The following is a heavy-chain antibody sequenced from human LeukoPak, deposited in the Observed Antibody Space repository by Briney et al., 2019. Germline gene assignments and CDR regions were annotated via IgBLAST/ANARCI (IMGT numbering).Heavy chain of an antibody. J-gene: IGHJ4*02. Sequence: PGGSLRLSCAASGFTFDDYAMHWVRQAPGKSLEWVSGISWNSGSIGYADSVKGRFTISRDNAKNSLYLQMNSLRAEDTALYYCAKGKTAFFGVVIGYWGQGTLVTVSS. CDR2: ISWNSGSI. CDR3: AKGKTAFFGVVIGY. CDR1: GFTFDDYA. V-gene: IGHV3-9*01. D-gene: IGHD3-3*01.